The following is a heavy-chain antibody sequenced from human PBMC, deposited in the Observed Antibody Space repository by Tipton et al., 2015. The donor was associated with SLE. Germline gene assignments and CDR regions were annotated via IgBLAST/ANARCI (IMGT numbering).Heavy chain of an antibody. CDR3: ARGVAGYFYFCYMDV. CDR1: GGSFSGYY. CDR2: INQSGST. V-gene: IGHV4-34*01. Sequence: TLSLTCTVYGGSFSGYYWSWIRQPPGKGLEWIGEINQSGSTNYNASLKSRVAISVDTSKNQFSLRLSSVTAADSAVYYCARGVAGYFYFCYMDVWAKGTTVTIS. J-gene: IGHJ6*03.